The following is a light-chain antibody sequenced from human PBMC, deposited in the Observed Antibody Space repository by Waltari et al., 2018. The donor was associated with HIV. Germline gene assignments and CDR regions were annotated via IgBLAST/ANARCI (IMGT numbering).Light chain of an antibody. Sequence: QSALTQPASVSGSPGQSITISCTGTSSDVGSYNFVSWYQQHPGNTPNLIIYLGAKRPSGVPYRFSGSKSGSTASLTISGLQAEDEADYYCCSYAGSSTYVVFGGGTQLTVL. V-gene: IGLV2-23*01. J-gene: IGLJ2*01. CDR1: SSDVGSYNF. CDR3: CSYAGSSTYVV. CDR2: LGA.